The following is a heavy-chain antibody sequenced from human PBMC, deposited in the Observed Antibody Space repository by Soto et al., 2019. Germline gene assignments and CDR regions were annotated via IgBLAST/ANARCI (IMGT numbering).Heavy chain of an antibody. J-gene: IGHJ4*02. D-gene: IGHD6-6*01. CDR2: INPNSGGT. CDR1: GYTFTGYY. CDR3: ASRGYVEYSSSSAYFDY. V-gene: IGHV1-2*02. Sequence: ASVKVSCKASGYTFTGYYMHWVRQAPGQGLEWMGWINPNSGGTNYAQKFQGRVTMTRDTSISTAYMELSRLRSDDTAVYYCASRGYVEYSSSSAYFDYWGQATLVTVSS.